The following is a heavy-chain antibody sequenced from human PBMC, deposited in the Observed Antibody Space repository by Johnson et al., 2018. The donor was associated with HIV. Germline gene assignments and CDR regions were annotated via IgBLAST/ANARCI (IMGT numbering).Heavy chain of an antibody. J-gene: IGHJ3*02. D-gene: IGHD1-26*01. CDR2: ISPDESKT. CDR3: ARGGRYSESVNDAHDI. V-gene: IGHV3-74*01. CDR1: GFSFSNYW. Sequence: VQLVESGGDLVQPGGSLRLSCVASGFSFSNYWMHWVRQAPGKGPVWVSRISPDESKTDYADSVKGRFTISRDNAKNTLHLKLNSRRGEDTAVYYCARGGRYSESVNDAHDIWGQGTKVTVSS.